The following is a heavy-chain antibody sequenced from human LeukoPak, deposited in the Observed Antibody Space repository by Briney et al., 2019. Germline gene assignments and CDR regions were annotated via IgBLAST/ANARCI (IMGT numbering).Heavy chain of an antibody. Sequence: ASVKVSCKASGGTFSSYAIRWVRQAPGQGLEWMGWISTYSGNTNYAQKFQGRVTMTRDTSTSTVYMELSSLRSEDTAVYYCAREIGPRQLHLWASAFDYWGQGTLVTVSS. CDR1: GGTFSSYA. D-gene: IGHD5-18*01. J-gene: IGHJ4*02. CDR3: AREIGPRQLHLWASAFDY. CDR2: ISTYSGNT. V-gene: IGHV1-18*01.